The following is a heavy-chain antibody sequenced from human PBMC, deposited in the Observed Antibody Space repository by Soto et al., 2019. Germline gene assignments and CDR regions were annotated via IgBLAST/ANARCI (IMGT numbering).Heavy chain of an antibody. D-gene: IGHD6-13*01. CDR1: GFTFSSYG. CDR3: ARAPQYSSSWYWFDP. J-gene: IGHJ5*02. V-gene: IGHV3-33*01. CDR2: IWYDGSNK. Sequence: PGGSLRLSCAASGFTFSSYGMHWVRQAPGKGLEWVAVIWYDGSNKYYADSVKGRFTISRDNSKNTLYLQMNSLRAEDTAVYYCARAPQYSSSWYWFDPWGQGTLVTVSS.